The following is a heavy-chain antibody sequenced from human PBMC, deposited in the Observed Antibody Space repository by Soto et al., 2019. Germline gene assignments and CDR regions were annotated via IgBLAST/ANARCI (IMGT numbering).Heavy chain of an antibody. D-gene: IGHD1-26*01. V-gene: IGHV3-23*01. Sequence: EVQLLESGGGLVQPGGSLRLSCAASGFTFSSYAMRWVRQAPGKGLEWVSAISGSGGSTYYADSVKGRFTISRDKSKTTLYLQMTSLRPEDTAVYFCARRGSGSYYDYWGQGTLVTVSS. CDR2: ISGSGGST. CDR3: ARRGSGSYYDY. J-gene: IGHJ4*02. CDR1: GFTFSSYA.